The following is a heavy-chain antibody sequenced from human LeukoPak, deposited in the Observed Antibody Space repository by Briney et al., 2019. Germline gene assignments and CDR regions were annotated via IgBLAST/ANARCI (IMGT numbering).Heavy chain of an antibody. D-gene: IGHD3-22*01. CDR2: INHSGST. Sequence: PSETLSLTCAVYGGSFSGYYWSWIRQPPGKGLEWIGEINHSGSTNYNPSPKSRVTTSLETSTNQFSLTLSSVTAADTAVYYCARGLSYYYDSSGYPNWFDPWGQGTLVTVSS. J-gene: IGHJ5*02. CDR3: ARGLSYYYDSSGYPNWFDP. CDR1: GGSFSGYY. V-gene: IGHV4-34*01.